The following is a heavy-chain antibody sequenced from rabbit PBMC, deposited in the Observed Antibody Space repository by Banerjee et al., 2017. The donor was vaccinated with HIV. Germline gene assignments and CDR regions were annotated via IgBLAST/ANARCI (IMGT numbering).Heavy chain of an antibody. Sequence: QSLEESGGDLVKPEGSLTLSCKASGFDFTSYWMSWVRQAPGKGLEWIGYIDPVFGSSYYASSVKGRFTISKTSSTTVTLQMTSLTAADTATYFCARDRAYSSGWGRDLWGPGTLVTVS. D-gene: IGHD4-1*01. CDR2: IDPVFGSS. CDR1: GFDFTSYW. CDR3: ARDRAYSSGWGRDL. V-gene: IGHV1S40*01. J-gene: IGHJ6*01.